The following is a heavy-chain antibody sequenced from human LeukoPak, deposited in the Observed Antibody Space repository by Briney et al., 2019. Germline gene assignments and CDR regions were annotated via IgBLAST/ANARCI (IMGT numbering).Heavy chain of an antibody. CDR1: GXTFSSYG. CDR2: IWYDGSNK. V-gene: IGHV3-33*01. D-gene: IGHD3-22*01. CDR3: ARARDNYDRSGFSALDY. Sequence: GGSLRLSCAASGXTFSSYGMHWVRQAPGKGLEWVAVIWYDGSNKNYADSLKGRFTISRDNSKNTLYLQMDSLRAEDTAVYYCARARDNYDRSGFSALDYWGQGTLVTVSS. J-gene: IGHJ4*02.